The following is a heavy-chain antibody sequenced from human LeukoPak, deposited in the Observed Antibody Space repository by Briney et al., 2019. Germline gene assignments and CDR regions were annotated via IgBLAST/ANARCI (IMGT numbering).Heavy chain of an antibody. V-gene: IGHV3-9*01. CDR3: AKYDFGYCSGGSCHSTIDY. Sequence: PGGSLRLSCVASGFTFDDYAMHWVRQAPGKGLEWVSGISWNSGSIGYADSVKGRFTISRDNAKNSLYLQMNSLRAEDTALYYCAKYDFGYCSGGSCHSTIDYWGQGTLVTVSS. J-gene: IGHJ4*02. CDR2: ISWNSGSI. CDR1: GFTFDDYA. D-gene: IGHD2-15*01.